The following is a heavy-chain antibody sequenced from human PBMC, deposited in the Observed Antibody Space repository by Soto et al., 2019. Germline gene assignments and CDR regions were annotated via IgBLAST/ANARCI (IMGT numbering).Heavy chain of an antibody. Sequence: QVQLQESGPGLVKPSETLSLTCTVSGGSISSYYWSWIRQPPGKGLEWIGYIYYSGSTNYNPSLKSRVTISVDTSKNQFSLKLSSVTAADTAVYYCAGDQLRRDAFDIWGQGTMVTVSS. CDR1: GGSISSYY. J-gene: IGHJ3*02. CDR3: AGDQLRRDAFDI. D-gene: IGHD4-17*01. V-gene: IGHV4-59*01. CDR2: IYYSGST.